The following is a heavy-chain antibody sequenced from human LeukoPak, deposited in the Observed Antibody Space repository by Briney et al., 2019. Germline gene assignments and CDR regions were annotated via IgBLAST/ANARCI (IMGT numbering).Heavy chain of an antibody. Sequence: SQTLSLTCTASGGSISSGGYYWSWIRQHPGKGLEWIGYIYYSGSTYYNPSLKSRVTISVDTPKNQFSLKLSSVTAADTAVYYCARARGSGWYEDYWGQGTLVTVSS. J-gene: IGHJ4*02. V-gene: IGHV4-31*03. CDR1: GGSISSGGYY. CDR3: ARARGSGWYEDY. D-gene: IGHD6-19*01. CDR2: IYYSGST.